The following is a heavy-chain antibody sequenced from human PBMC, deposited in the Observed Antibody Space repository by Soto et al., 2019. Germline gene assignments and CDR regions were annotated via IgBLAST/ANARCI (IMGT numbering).Heavy chain of an antibody. CDR3: ARDFLLYSGPQPIIGY. V-gene: IGHV3-33*01. Sequence: GGSLRLSCAASGFTFSSYGMHWVRQAPGKGLEWVAVIWYDGSNKYYADSVKGRFTISRDKSKNTLYLQMNSLRAEDTAVYYCARDFLLYSGPQPIIGYWGQGTLVTVSS. J-gene: IGHJ4*02. CDR1: GFTFSSYG. CDR2: IWYDGSNK. D-gene: IGHD5-12*01.